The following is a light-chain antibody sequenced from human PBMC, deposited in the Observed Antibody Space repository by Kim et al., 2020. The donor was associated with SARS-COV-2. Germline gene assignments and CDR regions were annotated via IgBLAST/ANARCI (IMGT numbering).Light chain of an antibody. Sequence: VTLSCAGSGSNYGAGYDVHWYQQLPGTAPKLLIYGNSNRPSGVPDRFSGSKSGTSASLAITGLQAEDEADYYCQSYDSSLSGSYVFGTGTKVTVL. V-gene: IGLV1-40*01. CDR3: QSYDSSLSGSYV. CDR2: GNS. J-gene: IGLJ1*01. CDR1: GSNYGAGYD.